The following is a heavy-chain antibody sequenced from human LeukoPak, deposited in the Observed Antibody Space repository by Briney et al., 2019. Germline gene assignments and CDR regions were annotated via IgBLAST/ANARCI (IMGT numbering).Heavy chain of an antibody. J-gene: IGHJ4*02. CDR2: IWYDGSNK. CDR1: GFTFSSYG. Sequence: GRSLRLSCAASGFTFSSYGMHWVRQAPGKGLKGVAVIWYDGSNKYYADSVKGRFTISRDNSKNTLYLQMNSLRAEDTAVYYCAKPGSSSTFDYWGQGTLVTVSS. D-gene: IGHD6-6*01. V-gene: IGHV3-33*06. CDR3: AKPGSSSTFDY.